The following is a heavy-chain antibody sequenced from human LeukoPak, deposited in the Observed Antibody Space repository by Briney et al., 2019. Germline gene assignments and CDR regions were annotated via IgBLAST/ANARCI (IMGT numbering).Heavy chain of an antibody. Sequence: SETLSLTCTVSGGSISSNYWSWIRQPPGKGLEWIGYIYYSGSTNYNPSLKSRVTISVDTSKNQFSLKLSSVTAADTAVYYCAGSIAVAGTLVIDAFDIWGRGTMVTVSS. CDR1: GGSISSNY. CDR2: IYYSGST. J-gene: IGHJ3*02. CDR3: AGSIAVAGTLVIDAFDI. D-gene: IGHD6-19*01. V-gene: IGHV4-59*01.